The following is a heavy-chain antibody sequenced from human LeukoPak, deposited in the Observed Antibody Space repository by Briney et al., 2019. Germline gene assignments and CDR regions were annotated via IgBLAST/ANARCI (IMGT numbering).Heavy chain of an antibody. CDR1: GFTFSSYA. D-gene: IGHD6-19*01. Sequence: GGSLRLSCAASGFTFSSYAMSWVRQSPGKGLDWVSSISGNAVSTYYTDSVKGRFTISRDNSKHTVSLQMNSLRAEDTAVYYCARDRKWLLTFDYWGQGTLVTVSS. CDR3: ARDRKWLLTFDY. CDR2: ISGNAVST. V-gene: IGHV3-23*01. J-gene: IGHJ4*02.